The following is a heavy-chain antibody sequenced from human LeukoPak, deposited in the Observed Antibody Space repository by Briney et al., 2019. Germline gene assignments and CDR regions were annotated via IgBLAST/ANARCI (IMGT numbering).Heavy chain of an antibody. Sequence: GASVKVSCKASGGTFSSYAISWVRQAPGQGLEWMGGIIPIFGTANYAQKFQGRVTITADESTSTAYMELSSLRSEDTAVYYCARGLPPVLGYCSSTSCYKGVPFDYWGQGTLVTVSS. D-gene: IGHD2-2*02. V-gene: IGHV1-69*13. CDR3: ARGLPPVLGYCSSTSCYKGVPFDY. J-gene: IGHJ4*02. CDR1: GGTFSSYA. CDR2: IIPIFGTA.